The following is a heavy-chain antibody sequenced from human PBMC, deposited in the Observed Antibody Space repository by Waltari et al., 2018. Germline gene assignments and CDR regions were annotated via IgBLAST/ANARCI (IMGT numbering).Heavy chain of an antibody. D-gene: IGHD6-19*01. V-gene: IGHV3-48*01. J-gene: IGHJ4*02. Sequence: EVQLVESGGGLVQPGGSLRLSCAASGFTFSSYSMNWVRQAPGKGLEWVSYISGLGSTMYYADSLRGRFTISRDNAKNSLFLQITSLRAEDTAVYYCARGSGWVDHWGQGTLVTVSS. CDR1: GFTFSSYS. CDR2: ISGLGSTM. CDR3: ARGSGWVDH.